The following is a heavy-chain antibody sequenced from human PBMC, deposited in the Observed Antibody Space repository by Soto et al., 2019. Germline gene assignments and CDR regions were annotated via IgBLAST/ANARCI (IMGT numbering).Heavy chain of an antibody. V-gene: IGHV4-34*01. CDR3: ARGPLAQMITVGGVIDRPPGYVDP. Sequence: QVQLQQWGAGLLKPSETLSLTCAVYGGSFSGYYWSWIRQPPGKGLEWIGEINHGGSTNYNPSLKSRGTLSVDTSKTQFTLKPSSVTAADTAVYYCARGPLAQMITVGGVIDRPPGYVDPWGQGTLVTVS. D-gene: IGHD3-16*02. CDR1: GGSFSGYY. CDR2: INHGGST. J-gene: IGHJ5*02.